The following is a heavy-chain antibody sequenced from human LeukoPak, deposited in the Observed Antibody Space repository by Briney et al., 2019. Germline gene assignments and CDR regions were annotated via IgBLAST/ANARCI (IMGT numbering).Heavy chain of an antibody. CDR3: ARLGNTQNYGSGNYVKAY. CDR2: INHSGST. CDR1: GGSFSGYY. Sequence: PSETLPLTCAVYGGSFSGYYWSWIRQPPGKGLEWIGEINHSGSTNYNPSLKSRVTISVDTSKNQFSLKLSSVTAADTAVYYCARLGNTQNYGSGNYVKAYWGQGTLVTVSS. D-gene: IGHD3-10*01. J-gene: IGHJ4*02. V-gene: IGHV4-34*01.